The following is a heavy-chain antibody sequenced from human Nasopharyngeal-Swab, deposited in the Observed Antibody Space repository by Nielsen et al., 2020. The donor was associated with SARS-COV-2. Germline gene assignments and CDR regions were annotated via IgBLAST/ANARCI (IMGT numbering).Heavy chain of an antibody. CDR1: GGTFSSYA. CDR3: ARGSSVVVGYYYGMDV. CDR2: IIPIFGTA. V-gene: IGHV1-69*13. D-gene: IGHD2-15*01. J-gene: IGHJ6*02. Sequence: SVKVSCKASGGTFSSYAISWVRQAPGQGLEWMGGIIPIFGTANYAQKFQGRVTITADESTSTAYMELSSLRSEDTAVYYCARGSSVVVGYYYGMDVWGQGTTVTVSS.